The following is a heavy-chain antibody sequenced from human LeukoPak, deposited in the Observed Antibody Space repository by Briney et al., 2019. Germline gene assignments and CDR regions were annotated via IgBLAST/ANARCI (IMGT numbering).Heavy chain of an antibody. Sequence: AGRSLRLSCVASGLNFSSYGMHWVRQAPGKGLEGVAVIWYDGSYKYYADSVKGRFTISRDNSKNTLYLQMNSLRAEDTAVYYCARGNCTNGFCYTVWGQGTLVTVSS. CDR1: GLNFSSYG. CDR2: IWYDGSYK. J-gene: IGHJ4*02. D-gene: IGHD2-8*01. V-gene: IGHV3-33*01. CDR3: ARGNCTNGFCYTV.